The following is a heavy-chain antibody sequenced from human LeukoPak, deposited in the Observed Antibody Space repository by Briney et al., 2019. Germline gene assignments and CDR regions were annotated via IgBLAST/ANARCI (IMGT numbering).Heavy chain of an antibody. CDR1: GFTFSSYA. Sequence: PGGSLRLSCVASGFTFSSYAMSWVRQAPGKGLEWVSAISGSGGSTYYADSVRGRFTISRDNSKNTLYLQMNSLRAEDTAVYYCAKVESMATINYWGQGTLVTVSS. CDR3: AKVESMATINY. D-gene: IGHD5-12*01. CDR2: ISGSGGST. V-gene: IGHV3-23*01. J-gene: IGHJ4*02.